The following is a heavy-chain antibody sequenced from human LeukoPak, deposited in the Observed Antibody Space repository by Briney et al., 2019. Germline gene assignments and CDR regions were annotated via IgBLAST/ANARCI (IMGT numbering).Heavy chain of an antibody. D-gene: IGHD3-22*01. CDR3: ARSYYYDSSGGPAFDI. J-gene: IGHJ3*02. CDR1: GGSISSSSYY. CDR2: IYYSGST. V-gene: IGHV4-39*01. Sequence: SETLSLTCTVSGGSISSSSYYWGWIRQPPGMGLEWIGSIYYSGSTYYNPSLKSRVTISVDTSKNQFSLKLSSVTAADTAVYYCARSYYYDSSGGPAFDIWGQGTMVTVSS.